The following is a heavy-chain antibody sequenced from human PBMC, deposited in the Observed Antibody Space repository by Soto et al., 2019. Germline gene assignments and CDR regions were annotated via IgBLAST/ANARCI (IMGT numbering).Heavy chain of an antibody. CDR2: IYYSGST. D-gene: IGHD4-17*01. V-gene: IGHV4-61*03. J-gene: IGHJ4*02. Sequence: SETLSLTCKVSGDSVTTGSYYWTWIRQPPGKGLAWIGYIYYSGSTNYNPSLERRATIFADKSASHFSLNLTSVTTDDTAVYYCARRDYAIDTWGRGTLVNVSS. CDR1: GDSVTTGSYY. CDR3: ARRDYAIDT.